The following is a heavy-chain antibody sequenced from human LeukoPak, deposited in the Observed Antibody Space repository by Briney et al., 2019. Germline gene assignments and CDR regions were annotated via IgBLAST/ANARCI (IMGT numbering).Heavy chain of an antibody. CDR1: GYSFTSYW. CDR2: IYLGDSET. J-gene: IGHJ4*02. V-gene: IGHV5-51*01. D-gene: IGHD3-22*01. Sequence: GESLKISCKGSGYSFTSYWIAWVRQMPGKGLEWMGVIYLGDSETRYSPSFQGQVTISADKSISTAYLHWSSLKASDTAMYYCARHPAYYDSSAYLLGGFDYWGQGTLVTVSS. CDR3: ARHPAYYDSSAYLLGGFDY.